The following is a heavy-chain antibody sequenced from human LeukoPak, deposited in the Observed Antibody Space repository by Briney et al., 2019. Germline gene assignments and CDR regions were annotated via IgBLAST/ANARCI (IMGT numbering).Heavy chain of an antibody. D-gene: IGHD7-27*01. CDR3: ARDLNLTGDAFDI. CDR1: GGSISSYY. CDR2: IYYSGST. V-gene: IGHV4-59*01. J-gene: IGHJ3*02. Sequence: KPSETLSLTCTVSGGSISSYYWSWIRQPPGKGLEWIGYIYYSGSTNYNPSLKSRVTISVDTSKNQFSLKLSSVTAADTAVYYCARDLNLTGDAFDIWGQGTMVTVSS.